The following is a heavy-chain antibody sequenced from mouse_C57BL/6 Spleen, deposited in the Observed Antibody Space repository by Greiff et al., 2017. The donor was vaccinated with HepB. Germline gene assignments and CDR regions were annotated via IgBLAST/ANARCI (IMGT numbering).Heavy chain of an antibody. D-gene: IGHD1-1*01. CDR3: TRGPFYDGSSYLAY. V-gene: IGHV5-9-1*02. CDR1: GFTFSSYA. J-gene: IGHJ3*01. CDR2: ISSGGDYI. Sequence: EVMLVESGEGLVKPGGSLKLSCAASGFTFSSYAMSWVRQTPEKRLAWVAYISSGGDYIYYADTVKGRFTISRDNARNTLYLQMSSLKSEDTAMYYCTRGPFYDGSSYLAYWGQGTLVTVSA.